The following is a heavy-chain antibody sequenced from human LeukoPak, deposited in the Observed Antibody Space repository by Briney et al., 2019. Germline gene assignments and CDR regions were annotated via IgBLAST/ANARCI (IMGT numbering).Heavy chain of an antibody. Sequence: PGGSLRLSCAASGFTFSNYEMHWVRQAPGKGLEWISYISSSRSTIYYADSVKGRFTISRDNSKNTLYLQMNSLGAEDTAVYYCAKDLATILPNYFDYWGQGTLVTVSS. CDR1: GFTFSNYE. CDR2: ISSSRSTI. D-gene: IGHD5-12*01. J-gene: IGHJ4*02. V-gene: IGHV3-48*03. CDR3: AKDLATILPNYFDY.